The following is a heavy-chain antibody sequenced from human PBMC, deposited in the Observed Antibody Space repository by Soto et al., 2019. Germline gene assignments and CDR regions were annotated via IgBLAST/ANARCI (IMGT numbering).Heavy chain of an antibody. Sequence: SLRLSCAASGFTFSNYGMHWVRQAPGKGLEGVAVIWYDGSNKYYADSVKGRFTISRDNSKSTLYLHMSSLRAADTAVYYCARESVPGSLSKQHLAGDEYWGPGRLGTDSS. CDR2: IWYDGSNK. J-gene: IGHJ4*02. V-gene: IGHV3-33*01. CDR3: ARESVPGSLSKQHLAGDEY. D-gene: IGHD6-13*01. CDR1: GFTFSNYG.